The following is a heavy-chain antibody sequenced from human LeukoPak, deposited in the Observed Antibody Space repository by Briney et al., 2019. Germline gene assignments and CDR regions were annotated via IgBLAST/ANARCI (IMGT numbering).Heavy chain of an antibody. CDR1: GFTFSSYW. CDR3: ARDQSTVAGDAFDI. CDR2: INQDGSTK. J-gene: IGHJ3*02. D-gene: IGHD6-19*01. Sequence: PGGSLRLSCTASGFTFSSYWMNWVRQAPGTGLEWVANINQDGSTKYYLDSVKGRFTISRDNAKNSLYLQMNSLRAEETAIYYCARDQSTVAGDAFDIWGQGTMVTVSS. V-gene: IGHV3-7*01.